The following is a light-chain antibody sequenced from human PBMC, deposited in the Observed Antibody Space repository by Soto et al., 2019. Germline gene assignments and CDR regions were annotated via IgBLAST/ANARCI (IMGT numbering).Light chain of an antibody. CDR3: SSYAGNSGVL. Sequence: QSVLTQPPSASGSPGQSVTISCTETSSDIGDYNFVSWYQHHPGKAPKLIIYEASKRPSGVPDRFSASKSGNTASLTVSGLQAEDEADHYCSSYAGNSGVLFGGGTKVTVL. CDR2: EAS. CDR1: SSDIGDYNF. J-gene: IGLJ2*01. V-gene: IGLV2-8*01.